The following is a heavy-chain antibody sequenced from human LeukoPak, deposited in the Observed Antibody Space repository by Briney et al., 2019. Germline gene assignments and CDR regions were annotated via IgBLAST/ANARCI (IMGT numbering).Heavy chain of an antibody. CDR3: AKDNRRAHYFDY. CDR1: GFTFSSYA. Sequence: GGSLRLSCAASGFTFSSYAMHWVRQAPGKGLEWVSAISGSGGSTYYADSVEGRFTISRDNSKNTLYLQMNSLRAEDTAVYYCAKDNRRAHYFDYWGQGTLVTVSS. J-gene: IGHJ4*02. CDR2: ISGSGGST. V-gene: IGHV3-23*01.